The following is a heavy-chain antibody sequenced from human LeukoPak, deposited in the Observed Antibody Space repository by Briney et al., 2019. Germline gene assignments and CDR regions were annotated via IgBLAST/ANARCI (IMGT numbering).Heavy chain of an antibody. CDR2: IRQDGSDR. D-gene: IGHD6-19*01. CDR3: VRNLAVAGTCFDS. J-gene: IGHJ4*02. CDR1: GFTFRNYW. V-gene: IGHV3-7*03. Sequence: GGSLRLSCAASGFTFRNYWMSWVRQAPGTGLEWVANIRQDGSDRNYVASVRGRFTISRDNAESSLYLQMNSLRAEDTAVYYCVRNLAVAGTCFDSWGQGTLVTVSS.